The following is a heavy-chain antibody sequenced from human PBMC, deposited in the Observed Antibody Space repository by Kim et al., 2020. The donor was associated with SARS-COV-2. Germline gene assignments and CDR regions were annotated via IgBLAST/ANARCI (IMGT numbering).Heavy chain of an antibody. J-gene: IGHJ4*02. CDR3: ARDQASSPGSFDY. Sequence: YEQKCQGRVTITANKSTSTAYMELSSLRSEDTAVYYCARDQASSPGSFDYWGQGPLVTVSS. D-gene: IGHD3-10*01. V-gene: IGHV1-69*04.